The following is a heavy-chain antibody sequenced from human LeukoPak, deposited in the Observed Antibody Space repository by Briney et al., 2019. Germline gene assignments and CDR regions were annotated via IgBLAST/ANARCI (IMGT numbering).Heavy chain of an antibody. J-gene: IGHJ4*02. CDR1: GLTFSSYG. V-gene: IGHV3-30*18. CDR2: ISYDGSNK. D-gene: IGHD6-19*01. CDR3: AKDGSGWYYGTDY. Sequence: PGRSLRLSCAASGLTFSSYGMHWVRQAPGKGLEWVAVISYDGSNKYYADSVKGRFTISRDNSKNTLYLQMNSLRAEDTAVYYCAKDGSGWYYGTDYWGQGTLVTVSS.